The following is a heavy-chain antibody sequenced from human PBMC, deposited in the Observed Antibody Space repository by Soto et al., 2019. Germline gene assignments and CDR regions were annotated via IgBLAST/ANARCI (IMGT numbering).Heavy chain of an antibody. CDR1: GFTFSSYG. Sequence: GGSLRLSCAASGFTFSSYGMHWVRQAPGKGLEWVAVIWYDGSNKYYADSVKGRFTISRDNSKNTLYLQMNSLRAEDTAVYYCARENVGYSRGNGMDVWGQGTTVTVS. CDR3: ARENVGYSRGNGMDV. D-gene: IGHD6-13*01. J-gene: IGHJ6*02. CDR2: IWYDGSNK. V-gene: IGHV3-33*01.